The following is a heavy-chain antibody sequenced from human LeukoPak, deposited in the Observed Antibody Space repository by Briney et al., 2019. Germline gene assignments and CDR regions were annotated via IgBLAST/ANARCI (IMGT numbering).Heavy chain of an antibody. CDR2: IYYSGSA. J-gene: IGHJ4*02. D-gene: IGHD5-18*01. CDR1: GGSISDYS. CDR3: ARETPSDRYSYGYGHLDY. Sequence: SETLSLTCTVSGGSISDYSWSWIRQPPGKGLEWIGNIYYSGSANHNPSLKSRVTISRDTSKNQFSLKLTSVTAADTAVYYCARETPSDRYSYGYGHLDYWGQGTLVTVSS. V-gene: IGHV4-59*01.